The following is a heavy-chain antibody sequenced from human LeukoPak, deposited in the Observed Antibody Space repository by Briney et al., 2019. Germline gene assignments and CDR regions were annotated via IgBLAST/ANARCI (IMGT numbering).Heavy chain of an antibody. V-gene: IGHV3-9*01. J-gene: IGHJ5*02. CDR2: ISWNSGSI. CDR1: GFTFDDYA. Sequence: PGGSLRLSCAASGFTFDDYAMHWVRQAPGKGLEWVSGISWNSGSIGYADSVKGRFTISRDNAKNSLYLQMNSLRAEDTALYYCAKDGYCSSTSCQANWFDPWGQGTLVTVSS. CDR3: AKDGYCSSTSCQANWFDP. D-gene: IGHD2-2*01.